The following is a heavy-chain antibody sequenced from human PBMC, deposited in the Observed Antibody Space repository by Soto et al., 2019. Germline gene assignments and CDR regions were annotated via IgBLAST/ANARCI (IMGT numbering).Heavy chain of an antibody. V-gene: IGHV3-30*18. J-gene: IGHJ4*02. Sequence: GGSLRLSCAASGFTFSSYGMHWVRQAPGKGLEWVAVISYDGSNKYYADSVKGRFTISRDNSKNTLYLQMNSLRAEDTAVYYCAKDRRSSCPDYWGQGTLVTVSS. CDR3: AKDRRSSCPDY. CDR2: ISYDGSNK. D-gene: IGHD6-13*01. CDR1: GFTFSSYG.